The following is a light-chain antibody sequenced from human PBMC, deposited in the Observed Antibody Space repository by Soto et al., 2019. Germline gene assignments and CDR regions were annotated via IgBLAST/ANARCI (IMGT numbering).Light chain of an antibody. Sequence: DIQMTQSPSTLSASVGDRVTITCRASQSISSLLAWYQQRPGKAPRLLIYDSSSLESGVPSRFSGTGSGTEFTLTISSLQPDDFATYYCQEYNSFSYTFGQGNRLEI. CDR2: DSS. J-gene: IGKJ2*01. CDR3: QEYNSFSYT. CDR1: QSISSL. V-gene: IGKV1-5*01.